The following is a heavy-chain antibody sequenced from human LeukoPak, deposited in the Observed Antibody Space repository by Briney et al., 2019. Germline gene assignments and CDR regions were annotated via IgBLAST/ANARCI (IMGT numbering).Heavy chain of an antibody. CDR2: IIPIFGTA. CDR3: ASSLGIALRWGSMDV. V-gene: IGHV1-69*05. J-gene: IGHJ6*03. CDR1: GGTFSRYA. Sequence: SVKVSCKASGGTFSRYAISWVRQAPGQRLEWMGGIIPIFGTANYAQKFQGRVTITTDESTSTAYMELSSLRSEDTAVYYCASSLGIALRWGSMDVGGKGTTVTVPS. D-gene: IGHD3-16*01.